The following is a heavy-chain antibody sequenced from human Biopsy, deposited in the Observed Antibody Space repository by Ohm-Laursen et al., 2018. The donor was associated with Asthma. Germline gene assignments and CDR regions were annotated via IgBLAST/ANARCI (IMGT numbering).Heavy chain of an antibody. CDR2: ISYTGSA. D-gene: IGHD5-18*01. J-gene: IGHJ4*02. CDR1: GGSISSSSYY. V-gene: IGHV4-39*07. CDR3: ARERVTAMVTYFDY. Sequence: GTLSLTCAVSGGSISSSSYYWGWIRQPPGKGLEWIGSISYTGSAYHNPSLKSRVTISVDTSKNQFSLKLSSVTAADTAVYYCARERVTAMVTYFDYWGQGTLVTVSS.